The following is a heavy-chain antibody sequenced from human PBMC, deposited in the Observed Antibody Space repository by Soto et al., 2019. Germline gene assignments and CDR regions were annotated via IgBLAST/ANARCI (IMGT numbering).Heavy chain of an antibody. CDR1: GFKFDDYA. CDR2: ISWISGSV. D-gene: IGHD6-13*01. J-gene: IGHJ4*02. Sequence: EVQLVESGGGLVQPGRSLRLSCAASGFKFDDYAMHWVRQAPGKGLEWVSGISWISGSVGYADSVKGRFSISRDNAKNFLYLQMNSLRAEDTALYFCAKDTASSWTPRYFDRWGQGTLATVSS. CDR3: AKDTASSWTPRYFDR. V-gene: IGHV3-9*01.